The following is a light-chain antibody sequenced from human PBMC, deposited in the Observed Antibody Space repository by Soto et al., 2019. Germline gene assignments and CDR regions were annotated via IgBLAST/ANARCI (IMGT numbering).Light chain of an antibody. CDR1: QSLSRW. CDR2: DAS. CDR3: PQSDSHPCT. V-gene: IGKV1-5*01. J-gene: IGKJ1*01. Sequence: VPMTSSPLTLYSSAGYKATITRRASQSLSRWLAGYEQKPGKAPKLLIYDASSLESGVPSRFSGSGSGTEFTLTISSLQPDDFAAYYCPQSDSHPCTFGQGTMV.